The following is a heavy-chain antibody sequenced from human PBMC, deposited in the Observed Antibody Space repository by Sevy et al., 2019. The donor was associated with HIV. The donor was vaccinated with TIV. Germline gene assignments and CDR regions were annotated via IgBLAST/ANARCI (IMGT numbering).Heavy chain of an antibody. J-gene: IGHJ1*01. CDR3: ARHEKYYDFWSGPGYIQH. CDR1: GGSISSSSYY. Sequence: SETSLTCTVSGGSISSSSYYWGWIRQPPGKGLEWIGSIYYSGSTCYNPSLKSRVTISVDTSKNQFSLKLSSVTAADTAVYHCARHEKYYDFWSGPGYIQHWGQGTLVTVSS. D-gene: IGHD3-3*01. CDR2: IYYSGST. V-gene: IGHV4-39*01.